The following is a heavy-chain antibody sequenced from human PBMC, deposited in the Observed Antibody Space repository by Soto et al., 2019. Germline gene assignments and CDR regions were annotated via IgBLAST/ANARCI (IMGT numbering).Heavy chain of an antibody. D-gene: IGHD2-21*02. V-gene: IGHV4-31*03. CDR2: IYYSGST. CDR1: GGSISSGGYY. CDR3: ARDTGGPYGGNSFLDY. Sequence: QVQLQESGPGLVKPSQTLSLTCTVSGGSISSGGYYWSWIRQHPGKGLEWIGYIYYSGSTYYNPSLMSSVTISVDTSKNQFSLKLSSVTAADTAVYYCARDTGGPYGGNSFLDYWGQGTLVTVSS. J-gene: IGHJ4*02.